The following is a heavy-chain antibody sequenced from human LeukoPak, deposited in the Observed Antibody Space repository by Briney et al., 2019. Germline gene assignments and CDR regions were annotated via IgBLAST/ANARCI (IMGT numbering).Heavy chain of an antibody. CDR3: ATLTGTREWYFDY. V-gene: IGHV4-30-4*08. D-gene: IGHD1-7*01. CDR2: IYYSGST. Sequence: SSETLSLTCTVSGGSISSSSYYWGWIRQPPGKGLEWIGYIYYSGSTYYNPSLKSRVTISVDTSKNQFSLKLSSVTAADTAVYYCATLTGTREWYFDYWGQGTLVTVSS. CDR1: GGSISSSSYY. J-gene: IGHJ4*02.